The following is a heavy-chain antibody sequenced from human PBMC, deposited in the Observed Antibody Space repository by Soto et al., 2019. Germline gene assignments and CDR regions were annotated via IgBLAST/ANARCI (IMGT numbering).Heavy chain of an antibody. CDR2: IYRRGST. CDR3: ATNRDYGILNY. V-gene: IGHV4-30-2*01. CDR1: GGSISSGDFS. D-gene: IGHD4-17*01. J-gene: IGHJ4*01. Sequence: QLQLQESGSGLVKPSQTLSLSCTVSGGSISSGDFSWSWVRQPPGRGLEWIGYIYRRGSTCYSPSLKTRVTISIDRSTNQFSLRPSSVTAADTAVYYCATNRDYGILNYWGEGTLVTVSS.